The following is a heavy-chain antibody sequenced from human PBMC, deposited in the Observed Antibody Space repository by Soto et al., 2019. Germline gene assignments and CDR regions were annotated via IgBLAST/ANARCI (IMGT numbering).Heavy chain of an antibody. Sequence: TSETLSLTCTVSGGSISSGGYYWSWIRQHPGKGLEWIGYIYYSGSTYYNPSLKSRVTISVDTSKNQFSLKLSSVTAADTAVYYCARLTVGSVDYWGQGTLVTVSS. V-gene: IGHV4-31*03. CDR1: GGSISSGGYY. CDR3: ARLTVGSVDY. J-gene: IGHJ4*02. D-gene: IGHD3-10*01. CDR2: IYYSGST.